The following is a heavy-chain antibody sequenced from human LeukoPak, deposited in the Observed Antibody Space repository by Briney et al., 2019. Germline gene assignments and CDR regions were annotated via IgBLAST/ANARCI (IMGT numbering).Heavy chain of an antibody. D-gene: IGHD2-2*01. Sequence: GGSLRLSCSASGFTFSTYAMHWVRLPPGKGLEYVSAITSNGGYTDYADSLKGRFTISRDNSKNTLYLQMSSLTAEDTAVFYCVRYSSSRSFDYWGQGTLVTVSS. CDR2: ITSNGGYT. CDR1: GFTFSTYA. CDR3: VRYSSSRSFDY. V-gene: IGHV3-64D*06. J-gene: IGHJ4*02.